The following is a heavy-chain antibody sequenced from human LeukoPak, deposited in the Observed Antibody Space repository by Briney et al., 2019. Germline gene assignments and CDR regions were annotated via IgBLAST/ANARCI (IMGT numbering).Heavy chain of an antibody. Sequence: PSETLSLTCTVSGGSMSGYYWSWIRQPAGKGLEWIGRLSTSGSATYNPSLKSRVTISVDTSKNQFSLKLSSVTAADTAVYYCARVNYDFWSGYFHDAFDIWGQGTMVTVSS. CDR1: GGSMSGYY. CDR3: ARVNYDFWSGYFHDAFDI. J-gene: IGHJ3*02. CDR2: LSTSGSA. D-gene: IGHD3-3*01. V-gene: IGHV4-4*07.